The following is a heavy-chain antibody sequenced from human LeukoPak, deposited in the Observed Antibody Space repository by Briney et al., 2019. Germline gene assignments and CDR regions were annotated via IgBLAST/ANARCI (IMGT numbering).Heavy chain of an antibody. D-gene: IGHD3-22*01. Sequence: GGSLRLSCAASGFTFSSYAMSWVRQAPGKGLEWVSAISGSGGSTYYADSVKGRSTISRDNSKNTLYLQMNSLRAEDTAVYYCARDHPEYYYDSSGYYYAYWGQGTLVTVSS. CDR1: GFTFSSYA. J-gene: IGHJ4*02. V-gene: IGHV3-23*01. CDR2: ISGSGGST. CDR3: ARDHPEYYYDSSGYYYAY.